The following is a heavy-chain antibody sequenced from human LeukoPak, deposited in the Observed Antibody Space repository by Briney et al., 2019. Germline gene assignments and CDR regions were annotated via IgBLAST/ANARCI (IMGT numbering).Heavy chain of an antibody. J-gene: IGHJ4*02. CDR3: ARDQGENYDSSGYYPY. Sequence: GGSLRLSCAASGFTFSNYYMSWIRQAPGKGLEWVSYISGSSGSTNYADSVMGRFTISRDNGKNSLYLQMNSLRADDTAVYYCARDQGENYDSSGYYPYWGQGTLVTVSS. CDR2: ISGSSGST. CDR1: GFTFSNYY. D-gene: IGHD3-22*01. V-gene: IGHV3-11*06.